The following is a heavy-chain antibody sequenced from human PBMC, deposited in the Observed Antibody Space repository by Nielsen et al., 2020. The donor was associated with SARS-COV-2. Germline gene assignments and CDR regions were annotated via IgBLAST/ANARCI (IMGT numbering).Heavy chain of an antibody. V-gene: IGHV1-24*01. CDR1: GYTLTELS. J-gene: IGHJ6*03. CDR2: FDPEDGET. Sequence: ASVKVSCKVSGYTLTELSMHWVRQAPGKGLEWMGGFDPEDGETIYAQKFQGRVTITADESTSTAYMELSSLRSEDTAVYYCARLASSNPNYYYYYMDVWGKGTTVTVSS. D-gene: IGHD6-6*01. CDR3: ARLASSNPNYYYYYMDV.